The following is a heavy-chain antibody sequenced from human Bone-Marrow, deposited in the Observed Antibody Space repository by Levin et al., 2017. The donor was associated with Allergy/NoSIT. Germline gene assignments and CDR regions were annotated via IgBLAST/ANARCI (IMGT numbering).Heavy chain of an antibody. J-gene: IGHJ5*02. V-gene: IGHV4-28*01. Sequence: MPSETLSLTCAVSGYSISSSNWWGWIRQPPGKGLEWIGYIYYSGSTYYNPSLKSRVTMSVDTSKNQFSLKLSSVTAVDTAVYYCARKGITNGGGFDPWGQGTLVTVSS. CDR3: ARKGITNGGGFDP. CDR1: GYSISSSNW. D-gene: IGHD2-8*01. CDR2: IYYSGST.